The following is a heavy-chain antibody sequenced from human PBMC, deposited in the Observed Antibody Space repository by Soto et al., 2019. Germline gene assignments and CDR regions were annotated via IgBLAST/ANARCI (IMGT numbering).Heavy chain of an antibody. CDR2: IYHSGST. D-gene: IGHD6-13*01. CDR3: ARGPFGYSSSWLNWFDP. CDR1: GGSISSGGYS. Sequence: SETLSLTCAVSGGSISSGGYSWSWIRQPPGKGLEWIGYIYHSGSTYYNPSLKSRVTISVDRSKNQFSLKLSSVTAADTAVYYCARGPFGYSSSWLNWFDPWGQGTLVTAPQ. V-gene: IGHV4-30-2*01. J-gene: IGHJ5*02.